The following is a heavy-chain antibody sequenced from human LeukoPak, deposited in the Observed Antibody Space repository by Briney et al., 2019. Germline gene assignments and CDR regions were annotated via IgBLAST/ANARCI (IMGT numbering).Heavy chain of an antibody. D-gene: IGHD3-22*01. CDR2: IIPIFGTA. V-gene: IGHV1-69*13. Sequence: GASVKVSCKASGGTFSSYAISWVRQAPGQGLEWMGGIIPIFGTANYAQKFQGRVTITADESTSTAYMELSSLRSEDTAVYYCARRAYYDSNLSFLREYYFDYWGQGTLVTVSS. CDR3: ARRAYYDSNLSFLREYYFDY. J-gene: IGHJ4*02. CDR1: GGTFSSYA.